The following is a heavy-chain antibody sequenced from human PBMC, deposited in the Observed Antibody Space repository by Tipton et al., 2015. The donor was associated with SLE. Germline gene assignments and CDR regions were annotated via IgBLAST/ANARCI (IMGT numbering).Heavy chain of an antibody. CDR1: GGSFSGCY. CDR3: AREVNWGIDY. D-gene: IGHD7-27*01. V-gene: IGHV4-34*01. J-gene: IGHJ4*02. Sequence: TLSLTCAVYGGSFSGCYWTWIRQSPGEGLEWFGGINHSGSTNYNPSLKSRVTISVDTSKNQFSLKLSSVTAADTAVYYCAREVNWGIDYWGQGTVVTVSS. CDR2: INHSGST.